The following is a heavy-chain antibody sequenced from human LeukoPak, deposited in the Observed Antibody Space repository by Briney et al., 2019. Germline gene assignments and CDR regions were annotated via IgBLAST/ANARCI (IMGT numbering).Heavy chain of an antibody. CDR3: ARARGDYYDSSGSLVY. J-gene: IGHJ4*02. CDR2: ISSSGSTI. Sequence: PGGSLRLSCAASGFTFSDYYMSWIRQAPGKGLGWVSYISSSGSTIYYADSVKGRFTIYRDNAKNSLYLQMNSLRAEDTAVYDCARARGDYYDSSGSLVYWGQGTLVTVSS. CDR1: GFTFSDYY. V-gene: IGHV3-11*01. D-gene: IGHD3-22*01.